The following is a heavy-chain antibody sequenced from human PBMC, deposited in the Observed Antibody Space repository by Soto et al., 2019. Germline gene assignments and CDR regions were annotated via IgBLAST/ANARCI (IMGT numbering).Heavy chain of an antibody. CDR2: ISAVGGST. CDR3: AKPRTSVWYIDY. D-gene: IGHD6-19*01. V-gene: IGHV3-23*01. J-gene: IGHJ4*02. Sequence: PGRPLRLSCAASGFTFSSYAMSWVRLAPGKGLEWVSAISAVGGSTYFPDSVKGRFIISRDNSKDTLYLQLNSLRADDTAVYYCAKPRTSVWYIDYWGQGTPVTVSS. CDR1: GFTFSSYA.